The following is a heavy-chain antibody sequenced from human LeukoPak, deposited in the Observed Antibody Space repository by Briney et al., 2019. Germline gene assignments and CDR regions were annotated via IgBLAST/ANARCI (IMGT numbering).Heavy chain of an antibody. CDR1: GGSISSYY. CDR3: ARLQRFGELLSQFDP. CDR2: INHSGST. J-gene: IGHJ5*02. D-gene: IGHD3-10*01. Sequence: SETLSLTCTVSGGSISSYYWSWIRQPPGKGLEWIGEINHSGSTNYNPSLKSRVTISVDTSKNQFSLKLSSVTAADTAVYYCARLQRFGELLSQFDPWGQGTLVTVSS. V-gene: IGHV4-34*01.